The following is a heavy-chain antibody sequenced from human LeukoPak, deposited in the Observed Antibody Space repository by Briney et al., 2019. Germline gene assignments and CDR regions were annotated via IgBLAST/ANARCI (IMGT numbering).Heavy chain of an antibody. D-gene: IGHD4-11*01. Sequence: SETLSLTCAVSGYSITSGYYWAWIRQPPGKGLEWIGNIYHSGSTYYNASLKSRVTISVDTSKNQFSLKLSSVTSADTAVYYCARRYSNYFFDYWGQGTLVTVSS. CDR1: GYSITSGYY. CDR2: IYHSGST. CDR3: ARRYSNYFFDY. V-gene: IGHV4-38-2*01. J-gene: IGHJ4*02.